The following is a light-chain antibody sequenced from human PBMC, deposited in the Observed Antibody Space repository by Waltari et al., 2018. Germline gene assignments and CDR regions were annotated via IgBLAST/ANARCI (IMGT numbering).Light chain of an antibody. V-gene: IGKV1-8*01. CDR2: AAS. CDR1: QGISSY. J-gene: IGKJ4*01. Sequence: ATRMTQSPSSLSASTGDRVTITCRASQGISSYLAWYQQKPGKAPKLLIYAASTLQSGVPSRFSGSGSGTDFTLTISCLQSEDFATYYCQQYYSYPPLTFGGGTKVEIK. CDR3: QQYYSYPPLT.